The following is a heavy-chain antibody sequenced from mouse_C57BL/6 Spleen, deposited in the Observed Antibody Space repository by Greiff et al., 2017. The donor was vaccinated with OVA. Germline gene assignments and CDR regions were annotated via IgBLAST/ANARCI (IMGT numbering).Heavy chain of an antibody. CDR2: IDPEDGET. J-gene: IGHJ2*01. V-gene: IGHV14-2*01. Sequence: EVKLVESGAELVKPGASVKLSCTASGFNIKDYYMHWVKQRTEQGLEWIGRIDPEDGETKYAPKFQGKATITADTSSTTAYLQLSSLTSEDTAVYYCAASYGNSDFDYWGQGTTLTVSS. D-gene: IGHD2-1*01. CDR3: AASYGNSDFDY. CDR1: GFNIKDYY.